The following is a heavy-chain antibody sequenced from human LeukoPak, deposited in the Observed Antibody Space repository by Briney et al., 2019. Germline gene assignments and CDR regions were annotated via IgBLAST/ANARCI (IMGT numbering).Heavy chain of an antibody. CDR2: IYYSGST. CDR1: GGSISSSSYS. Sequence: SETLSLTCTVSGGSISSSSYSWGWIRQPPGKGLEWIGSIYYSGSTCYNPSLKSRVTISVDTSKNQFSLKLSSVTAADTAVYYCARRHYYDSSGYYWDYWGQGTLVTVSS. D-gene: IGHD3-22*01. J-gene: IGHJ4*02. CDR3: ARRHYYDSSGYYWDY. V-gene: IGHV4-39*01.